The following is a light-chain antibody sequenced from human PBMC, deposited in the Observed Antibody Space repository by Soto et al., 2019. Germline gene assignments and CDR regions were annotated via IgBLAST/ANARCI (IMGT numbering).Light chain of an antibody. Sequence: EIVLTQSPGTLSLCPGERATLSCRASQSVSKNYLAWYQQKPGQAPRLLIYGASNRATGIPDRFSGSGSGTDFTLTIRRLEPADFATYYCLQHKSYPPITFGQGTRLEIK. V-gene: IGKV3-20*01. CDR3: LQHKSYPPIT. CDR2: GAS. CDR1: QSVSKNY. J-gene: IGKJ5*01.